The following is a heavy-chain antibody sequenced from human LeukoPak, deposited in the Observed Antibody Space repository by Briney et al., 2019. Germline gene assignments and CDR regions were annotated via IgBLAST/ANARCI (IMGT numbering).Heavy chain of an antibody. CDR3: ARGMRELRHTGCFDL. J-gene: IGHJ2*01. Sequence: PSASVTVSCKASGGTFSSYAISWVRQAPGQGLEWMGGIIPIFGTANYAQKFQGRVTITADKSTSTAYMELSSLRSEDTAVYYCARGMRELRHTGCFDLWGRGTLVTVSS. CDR2: IIPIFGTA. D-gene: IGHD1-26*01. V-gene: IGHV1-69*06. CDR1: GGTFSSYA.